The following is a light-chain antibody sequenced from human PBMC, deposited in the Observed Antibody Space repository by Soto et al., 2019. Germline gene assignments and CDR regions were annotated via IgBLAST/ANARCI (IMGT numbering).Light chain of an antibody. CDR3: QQYKSYPYT. J-gene: IGKJ2*01. CDR2: DAS. Sequence: DIQMTQSPSSLSASVGDRVTITCRASQSTSSWLAWYQQKPGKAPKLLIYDASSLESGVPSRFSGSGSGTEFTLTISSLQPDDFATYYCQQYKSYPYTFGQGTKLEI. CDR1: QSTSSW. V-gene: IGKV1-5*01.